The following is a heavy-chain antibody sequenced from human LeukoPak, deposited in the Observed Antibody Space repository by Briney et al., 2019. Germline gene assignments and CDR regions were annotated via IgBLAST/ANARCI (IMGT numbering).Heavy chain of an antibody. V-gene: IGHV4-39*07. CDR3: ARALWIRNYGGNSHWYFDL. D-gene: IGHD4-23*01. CDR2: IYYSGST. J-gene: IGHJ2*01. CDR1: GGSISSSSYY. Sequence: PSETLSLTCTVSGGSISSSSYYWGWIRQPPGKGLEWIGSIYYSGSTYYNPSLKSRVTISVDTSKNQFSLKLSSVTAADTAVYYCARALWIRNYGGNSHWYFDLWGRGTLVTVSS.